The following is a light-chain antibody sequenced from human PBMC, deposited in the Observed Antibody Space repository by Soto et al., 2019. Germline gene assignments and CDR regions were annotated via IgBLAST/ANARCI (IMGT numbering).Light chain of an antibody. Sequence: DIQMTQSPSTLSASVGDRVTITCRASQSISSWLAWYQQKPGKAPKLLIYDASRLESGVPSRFSGSGSGTEFTLTISSLQPDDFATYYCQQYSSYPWTFGQGTKVDIK. V-gene: IGKV1-5*01. J-gene: IGKJ1*01. CDR2: DAS. CDR3: QQYSSYPWT. CDR1: QSISSW.